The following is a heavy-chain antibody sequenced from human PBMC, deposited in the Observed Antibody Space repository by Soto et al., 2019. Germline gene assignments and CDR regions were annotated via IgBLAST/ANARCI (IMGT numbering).Heavy chain of an antibody. Sequence: SETLSLTCTVSGGSISSSSSYWGWIRQPPGKGLEWIGSIYYSGSTYYNPSLKSRVNILQDTSKNQFSLNLTSMTAADTAIYYCARLVYDTRLNYMYFDFWGQGTLVTVSS. CDR3: ARLVYDTRLNYMYFDF. D-gene: IGHD3-10*01. J-gene: IGHJ4*02. CDR1: GGSISSSSSY. V-gene: IGHV4-39*01. CDR2: IYYSGST.